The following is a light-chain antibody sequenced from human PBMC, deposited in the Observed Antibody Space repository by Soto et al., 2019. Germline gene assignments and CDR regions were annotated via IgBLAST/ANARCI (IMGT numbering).Light chain of an antibody. Sequence: QSVLAQPASVSGSRGQSITISCTGTSSDVGAYNSVSWYQQHPHRAPQVIIYKGTQRPSGVSNRFSGSTSGNAASLTISALQTDDEADYFCSSSAPESTYVCGTGTKLTVL. CDR2: KGT. CDR3: SSSAPESTYV. CDR1: SSDVGAYNS. J-gene: IGLJ1*01. V-gene: IGLV2-23*01.